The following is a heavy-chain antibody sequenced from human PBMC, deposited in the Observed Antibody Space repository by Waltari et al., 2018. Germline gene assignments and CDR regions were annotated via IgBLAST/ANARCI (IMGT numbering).Heavy chain of an antibody. CDR3: ARDSSGGYDYLDY. V-gene: IGHV3-48*01. CDR2: ISSSSSTI. J-gene: IGHJ4*02. Sequence: EVQLVESGGGLVQPGGSLRLSCAASGFTFSSYSMHWVRQAPGKGLEWVSYISSSSSTIYYADSVKGRFTISRDNAKNSLYLQMNSLRAGDTAVYYCARDSSGGYDYLDYWGQGTLVTVSS. CDR1: GFTFSSYS. D-gene: IGHD5-12*01.